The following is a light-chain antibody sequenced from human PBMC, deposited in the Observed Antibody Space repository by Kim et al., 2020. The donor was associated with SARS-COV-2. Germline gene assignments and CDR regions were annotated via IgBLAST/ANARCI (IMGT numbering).Light chain of an antibody. J-gene: IGLJ2*01. Sequence: VALGQTVSITCQTVIPRRYFATWYQQMPEQPPVFVVYGKTNRPTGSADRFSSSNARNTASLTITGAQADDEADYYCNSRDSNDYVVFGGGTKLTVL. V-gene: IGLV3-19*01. CDR2: GKT. CDR3: NSRDSNDYVV. CDR1: IPRRYF.